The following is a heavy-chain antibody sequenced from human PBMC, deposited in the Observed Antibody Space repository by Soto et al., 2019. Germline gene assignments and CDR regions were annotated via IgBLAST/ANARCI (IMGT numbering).Heavy chain of an antibody. V-gene: IGHV4-4*07. CDR1: GGSISGYC. CDR2: IYSSEST. D-gene: IGHD2-21*02. J-gene: IGHJ3*02. Sequence: QVQLQESGPGLVKPSDTLSLTCTVSGGSISGYCWSWLRQPAGKGLEWIGRIYSSESTTYNPPLKSRLTMSVDPSKNQFPLELSSRTAADTAVYSCAIAGHGGNFNDVFDIWGQGTMVPVSS. CDR3: AIAGHGGNFNDVFDI.